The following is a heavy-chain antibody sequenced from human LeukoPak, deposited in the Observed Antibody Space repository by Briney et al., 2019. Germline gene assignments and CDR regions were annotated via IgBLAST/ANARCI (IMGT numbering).Heavy chain of an antibody. Sequence: GGSLRLSCAASGFTFSTYDFHWVRQVPGYGLEWVSGIGTLGDTYYLGSVKGRFTISRENAKNYLYLQMNSLRAGDTAVYYCARGRSFNYNDNRAHYPYWGQGTVVTVSS. D-gene: IGHD3-22*01. CDR1: GFTFSTYD. CDR2: IGTLGDT. J-gene: IGHJ4*02. CDR3: ARGRSFNYNDNRAHYPY. V-gene: IGHV3-13*01.